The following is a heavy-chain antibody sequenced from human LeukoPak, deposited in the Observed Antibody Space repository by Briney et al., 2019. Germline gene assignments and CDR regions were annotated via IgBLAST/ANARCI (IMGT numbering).Heavy chain of an antibody. D-gene: IGHD6-25*01. Sequence: GGSLRLSCAASGFTFSNYWMHWVRQAPGKGLVWVSRIKSDGSTTSYADSVRGRFTISRDNAKNTLYLQMNSLRAEDTAVYYCARVGARLGAFDIWGQGTMVTVSS. CDR1: GFTFSNYW. CDR3: ARVGARLGAFDI. J-gene: IGHJ3*02. CDR2: IKSDGSTT. V-gene: IGHV3-74*01.